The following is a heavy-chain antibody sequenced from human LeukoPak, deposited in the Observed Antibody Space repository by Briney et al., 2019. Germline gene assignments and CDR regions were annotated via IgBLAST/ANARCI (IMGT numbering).Heavy chain of an antibody. CDR3: ARVAYCGGDCYSQASDI. J-gene: IGHJ3*02. CDR2: IYYSGST. Sequence: SETLSLTCTVSGGSVSSGSYYWSWIRQPPGKGLEWIGYIYYSGSTNYNPSLKSRVTISVDTSKNQFSLKLSSVTAADTAVYYCARVAYCGGDCYSQASDIWGQGTMVTVSS. V-gene: IGHV4-61*01. CDR1: GGSVSSGSYY. D-gene: IGHD2-21*02.